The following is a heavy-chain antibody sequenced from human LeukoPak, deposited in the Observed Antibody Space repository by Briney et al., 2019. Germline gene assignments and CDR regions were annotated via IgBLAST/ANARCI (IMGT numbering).Heavy chain of an antibody. V-gene: IGHV1-18*01. D-gene: IGHD6-13*01. CDR3: ARDTPQHLKRYDY. J-gene: IGHJ4*02. CDR1: GYNFDKFG. CDR2: INTHNGNT. Sequence: GASVKVSCKASGYNFDKFGIAWVRQAPGQGLEWMGWINTHNGNTKYAQQYQGRVTMTTDTSTSTVYMELRSLRSDGTAVYFCARDTPQHLKRYDYWGQGTQVTVSS.